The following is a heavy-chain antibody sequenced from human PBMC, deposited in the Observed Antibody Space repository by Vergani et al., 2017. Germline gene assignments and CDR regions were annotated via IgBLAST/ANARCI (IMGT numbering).Heavy chain of an antibody. CDR1: GFTFSNAW. CDR3: AKVGGYCSGGSCYLGPPLDY. Sequence: EVQLVESGGGLVKPGGSLRLSCAASGFTFSNAWMSWVRQAPGKGLEWVGRIKSKTDGGTTDYASPVKGRFTISRDDPKNTLYLQMNSLRAEDTAVYYCAKVGGYCSGGSCYLGPPLDYWGQGTLVTVSS. J-gene: IGHJ4*02. V-gene: IGHV3-15*01. D-gene: IGHD2-15*01. CDR2: IKSKTDGGTT.